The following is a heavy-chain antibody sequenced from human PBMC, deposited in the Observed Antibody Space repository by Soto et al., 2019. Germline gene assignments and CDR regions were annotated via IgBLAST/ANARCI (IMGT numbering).Heavy chain of an antibody. V-gene: IGHV3-74*01. CDR2: INSDGSST. CDR3: ARNGLYPAQGWFDP. CDR1: GFTFSSYW. J-gene: IGHJ5*02. D-gene: IGHD2-8*01. Sequence: EVQLVESGGGLVQPGGSLRLSCAASGFTFSSYWMHWVRQAPGKGLVWVSRINSDGSSTSYADSVKGRFTISRDNAKNTLYLEMNSLRDDDTAVYYCARNGLYPAQGWFDPWGQGTLVTVSS.